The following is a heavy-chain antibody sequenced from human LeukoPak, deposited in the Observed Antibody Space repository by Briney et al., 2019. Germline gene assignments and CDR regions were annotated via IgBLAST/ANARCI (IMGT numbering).Heavy chain of an antibody. CDR2: INHSGST. V-gene: IGHV4-34*01. Sequence: SETLSLTCAVYGGSFSGYYWSWIRQPPGKGLEWIGEINHSGSTNYNLSLKSRVTISVDTSKNQFSLKLSSVTAADTAVYYCARGPLHMVVVVPAASYYYYMDVWGKGTTVTVSS. CDR1: GGSFSGYY. D-gene: IGHD2-2*01. CDR3: ARGPLHMVVVVPAASYYYYMDV. J-gene: IGHJ6*03.